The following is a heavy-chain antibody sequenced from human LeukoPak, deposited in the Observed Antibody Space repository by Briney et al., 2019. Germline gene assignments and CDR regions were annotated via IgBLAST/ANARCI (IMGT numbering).Heavy chain of an antibody. CDR3: VRGSLSDRGDY. Sequence: PGGSLRLSCAASGLTFSSYERNWVRQAQGKGLEWLSYIKNDGSKIYYTDSVKGRFTISRDNAKNSLFLQMNSLRAEDTAVYYWVRGSLSDRGDYWGQGTLVTVSS. CDR2: IKNDGSKI. J-gene: IGHJ4*02. D-gene: IGHD3-16*01. V-gene: IGHV3-48*03. CDR1: GLTFSSYE.